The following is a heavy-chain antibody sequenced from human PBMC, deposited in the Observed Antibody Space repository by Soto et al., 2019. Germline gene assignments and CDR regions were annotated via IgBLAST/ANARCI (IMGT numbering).Heavy chain of an antibody. Sequence: QVQLVESGEGVVQPGRSLRLSCAASGFTFSSYAMHWVRQAPGKGLEWVAVISYDGSNKYYADSVKGRFTISRDNSKNTLYLQMNSLRAEDTAVYYCATDYYDSSGYFRYGMDVWGQGTTVTVSS. V-gene: IGHV3-30-3*01. D-gene: IGHD3-22*01. CDR1: GFTFSSYA. J-gene: IGHJ6*02. CDR2: ISYDGSNK. CDR3: ATDYYDSSGYFRYGMDV.